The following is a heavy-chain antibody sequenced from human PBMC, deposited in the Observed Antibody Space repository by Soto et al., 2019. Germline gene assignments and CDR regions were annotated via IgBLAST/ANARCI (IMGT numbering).Heavy chain of an antibody. Sequence: QVQLVQSGAEVTKPGASVKVSCKASGYTFTDYYIHWVRQAPGQGLEWMGWINPNSGATNYAQKFQGWVTMTRDTSIPPGEPAPRRAIAGDTAVYYGASASANAAPAPGNPGHRLFIWASPAHSGLASEGSGQMDVSGQGTTVTVSS. CDR3: ASASANAAPAPGNPGHRLFIWASPAHSGLASEGSGQMDV. CDR2: INPNSGAT. V-gene: IGHV1-2*04. J-gene: IGHJ6*02. D-gene: IGHD2-15*01. CDR1: GYTFTDYY.